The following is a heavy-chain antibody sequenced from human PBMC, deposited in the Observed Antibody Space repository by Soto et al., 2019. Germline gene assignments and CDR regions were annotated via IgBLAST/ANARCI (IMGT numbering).Heavy chain of an antibody. CDR3: ARRYGSCFDY. V-gene: IGHV4-59*08. CDR2: IYYSGST. D-gene: IGHD5-18*01. J-gene: IGHJ4*02. CDR1: GGSISSYD. Sequence: QVQLQESGPGLVKPSETLSLTCTVSGGSISSYDWSWIRKRPATGLEWYGYIYYSGSTNYNHSLKIRVTVSVATSKYHFTLKLISVTAADTAVYYCARRYGSCFDYWGQGTLVTVSS.